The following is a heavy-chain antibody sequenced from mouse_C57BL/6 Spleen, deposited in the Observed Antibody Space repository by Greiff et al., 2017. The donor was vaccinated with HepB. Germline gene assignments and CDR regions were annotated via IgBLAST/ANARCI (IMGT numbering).Heavy chain of an antibody. Sequence: QVQLQQPGAELVKPGASVKLSFTSYWMHWVKQRPGRGLEWIGRIDPNSGGTKYNEKFKSKATLTVDKPSSTAYMQLSSLTSEDSAVYYCARGAMYYYGSSYVEYFDVWGTGTTVTVSS. CDR2: IDPNSGGT. V-gene: IGHV1-72*01. D-gene: IGHD1-1*01. CDR1: TSYW. CDR3: ARGAMYYYGSSYVEYFDV. J-gene: IGHJ1*03.